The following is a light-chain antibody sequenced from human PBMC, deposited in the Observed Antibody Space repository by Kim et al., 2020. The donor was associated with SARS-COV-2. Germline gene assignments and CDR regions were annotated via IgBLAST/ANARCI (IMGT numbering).Light chain of an antibody. J-gene: IGKJ4*01. Sequence: KPGQAPRLLIYGASSRATGIPARFSVSGSWTDFTLSISSLQPEYLAVYYCQQSFYLLTFCGGTKV. CDR2: GAS. CDR3: QQSFYLLT. V-gene: IGKV3D-7*01.